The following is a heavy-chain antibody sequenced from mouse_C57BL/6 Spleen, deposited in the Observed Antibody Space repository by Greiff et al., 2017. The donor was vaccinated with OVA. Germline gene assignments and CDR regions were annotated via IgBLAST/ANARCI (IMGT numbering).Heavy chain of an antibody. CDR3: ARSRIYYGNPYYAMDY. J-gene: IGHJ4*01. V-gene: IGHV1-18*01. Sequence: EVQLQQSGPELVKPGASVKIPCKASGYTFTDYNMDWVKQSHGKSLEWIGDINPNNGGTIYNQKFKGKATLTVDKSSSTAYMELRSLTSEDTAVYYCARSRIYYGNPYYAMDYWGQGTSVTVSS. CDR2: INPNNGGT. CDR1: GYTFTDYN. D-gene: IGHD2-1*01.